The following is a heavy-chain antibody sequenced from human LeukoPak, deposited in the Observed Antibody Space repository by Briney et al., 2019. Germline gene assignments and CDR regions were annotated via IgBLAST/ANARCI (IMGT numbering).Heavy chain of an antibody. J-gene: IGHJ4*02. CDR3: ARTIRGSSWSIDY. CDR1: GFTFSSYA. D-gene: IGHD6-13*01. Sequence: PGGSLRLSCAASGFTFSSYAMSWVRQAPGKGPEWVSAISGSGGSTYYADSVKGRFTISRDNAKNSLYLQMNSLRAEDTAVYYCARTIRGSSWSIDYWGQGTLVTVSS. V-gene: IGHV3-23*01. CDR2: ISGSGGST.